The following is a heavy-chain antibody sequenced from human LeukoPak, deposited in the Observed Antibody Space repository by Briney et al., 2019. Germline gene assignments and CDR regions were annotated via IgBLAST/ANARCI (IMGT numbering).Heavy chain of an antibody. CDR2: IRGKANNYAT. CDR1: GFPFSASA. D-gene: IGHD3-22*01. V-gene: IGHV3-73*01. Sequence: GGSLRLSCAVSGFPFSASAMHWVRQASGKGLEWLGRIRGKANNYATAYAASVKGRFIISRDDSKNTAYLQVNSLKTEDTAVYYCSRQIDYHDDSAYPYWGPGTLVTVSS. CDR3: SRQIDYHDDSAYPY. J-gene: IGHJ4*02.